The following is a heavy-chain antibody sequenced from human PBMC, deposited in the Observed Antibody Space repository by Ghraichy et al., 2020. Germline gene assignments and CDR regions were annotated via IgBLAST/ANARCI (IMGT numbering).Heavy chain of an antibody. Sequence: SQTLSLTCTVPGGSISSSSYYWGWIRQPPGKGLEWIGSIYYSGSTFYKPSLKSRVTISVDTSKNQFSLKLSSVTAADTAVYYCARFDVWTMYYFDYWGQGTLVTVSS. CDR2: IYYSGST. V-gene: IGHV4-39*01. CDR3: ARFDVWTMYYFDY. CDR1: GGSISSSSYY. J-gene: IGHJ4*02. D-gene: IGHD3/OR15-3a*01.